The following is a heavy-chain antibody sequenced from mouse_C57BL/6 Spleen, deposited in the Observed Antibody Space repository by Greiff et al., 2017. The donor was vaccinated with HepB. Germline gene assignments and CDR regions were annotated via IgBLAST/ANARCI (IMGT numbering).Heavy chain of an antibody. J-gene: IGHJ2*01. CDR3: ARPGFITTVVSFDY. CDR2: ISSGSSTI. V-gene: IGHV5-17*01. Sequence: EVQLVESGGGLVKPGGSLKLSCAASGFTFSDYGMHWVRQAPEKGLEWVAYISSGSSTIYYADTVKGRFTISRDNAKNTLFLQMTSLRSEDTAMYYCARPGFITTVVSFDYWGQGTTLTVSS. CDR1: GFTFSDYG. D-gene: IGHD1-1*01.